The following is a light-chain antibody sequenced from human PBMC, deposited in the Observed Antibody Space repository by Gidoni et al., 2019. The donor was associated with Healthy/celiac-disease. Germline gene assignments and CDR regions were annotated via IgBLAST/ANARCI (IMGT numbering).Light chain of an antibody. CDR2: KAS. V-gene: IGKV1-5*03. J-gene: IGKJ4*01. CDR3: QQYNSYSLT. Sequence: IQFTHSPSPLSASVGDRVTITCRASQSISSWLAWYQQKPGKAPKLLIYKASSLESGVPSRVSGSGSGTEVTLTISSLQPDDLATYYCQQYNSYSLTFGGGTKVEIK. CDR1: QSISSW.